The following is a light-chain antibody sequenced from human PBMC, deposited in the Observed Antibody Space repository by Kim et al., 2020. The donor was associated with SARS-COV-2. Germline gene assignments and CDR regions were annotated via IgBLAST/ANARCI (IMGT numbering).Light chain of an antibody. CDR1: ALPKQY. Sequence: SPGQTARITCSGDALPKQYAYWYQQKPGQAPVLVIYKDSERPSGIPERFSGSSSGTTVTLTISGVQAEDETDYYCQSADSSGTYAVFGGGTQLTVL. CDR2: KDS. V-gene: IGLV3-25*03. J-gene: IGLJ3*02. CDR3: QSADSSGTYAV.